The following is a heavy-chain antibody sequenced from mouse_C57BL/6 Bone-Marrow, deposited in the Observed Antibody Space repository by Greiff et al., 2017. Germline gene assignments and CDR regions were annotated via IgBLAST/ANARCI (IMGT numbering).Heavy chain of an antibody. J-gene: IGHJ2*01. Sequence: EVQLQQSGPELVKPGASVKISCKASGYSFTGYYMNWVKQSPEKSLEWIGEINPSTGGTPYNQKFKAKATLTVDKSSSTAYMQLKSLTSEDSAVYYCANLDYWGQGTTLTVSS. CDR2: INPSTGGT. CDR1: GYSFTGYY. CDR3: ANLDY. V-gene: IGHV1-42*01.